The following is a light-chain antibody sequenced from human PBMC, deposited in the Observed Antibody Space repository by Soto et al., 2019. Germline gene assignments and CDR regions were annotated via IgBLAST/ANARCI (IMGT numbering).Light chain of an antibody. V-gene: IGKV3-20*01. CDR2: GAS. CDR3: QQYGSSPG. CDR1: QSVSSNY. J-gene: IGKJ5*01. Sequence: EIVLTQSPGTLSLSTGERATLSCRASQSVSSNYLAWYQQTPGQPPRLLIYGASSRATGIPDSFSGSGSGTDFTLTISRLEPEDFAVYYCQQYGSSPGFGQGTRLEIK.